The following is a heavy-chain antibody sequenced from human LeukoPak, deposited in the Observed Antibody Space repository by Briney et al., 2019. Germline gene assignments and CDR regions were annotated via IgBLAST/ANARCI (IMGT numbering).Heavy chain of an antibody. D-gene: IGHD2-8*01. CDR2: ISWNSGSI. CDR1: GFTFDDYA. CDR3: AKSNDLDY. J-gene: IGHJ4*02. Sequence: GGSLRLSCAASGFTFDDYAMHWVRQAPGKGLEWVSGISWNSGSIGYADSVKGRFTISRDNAKNSLYLQMSSLRAKDTALYYCAKSNDLDYWGQGTLVTVSS. V-gene: IGHV3-9*01.